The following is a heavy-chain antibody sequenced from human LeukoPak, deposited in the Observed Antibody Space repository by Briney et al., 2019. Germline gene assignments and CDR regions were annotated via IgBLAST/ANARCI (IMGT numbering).Heavy chain of an antibody. CDR3: ARSSTNDAFDI. J-gene: IGHJ3*02. CDR1: GGSISSYY. CDR2: IYYGGST. Sequence: SETLSLTCTVSGGSISSYYWSWIRQPPGKGLEWIGYIYYGGSTNYNPSLKSRVTISVGTSKNQFSLKLSSVTAADTAVYYCARSSTNDAFDIWGQGTMVTVSS. V-gene: IGHV4-59*01.